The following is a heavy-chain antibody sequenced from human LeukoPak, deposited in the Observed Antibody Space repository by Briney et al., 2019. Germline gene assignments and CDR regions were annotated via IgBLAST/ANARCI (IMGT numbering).Heavy chain of an antibody. V-gene: IGHV4-39*01. Sequence: SETLPLTCTVSGGSISNGGYYWTWIRQPPGKGLEWIGSIYYSGSTYYNPSLRSRVTISVDTSKNQFSLKLSSVTAADTAVYYCARHSDYSNYWYFDLWGRGTLVTVPS. CDR1: GGSISNGGYY. CDR3: ARHSDYSNYWYFDL. CDR2: IYYSGST. J-gene: IGHJ2*01. D-gene: IGHD4-11*01.